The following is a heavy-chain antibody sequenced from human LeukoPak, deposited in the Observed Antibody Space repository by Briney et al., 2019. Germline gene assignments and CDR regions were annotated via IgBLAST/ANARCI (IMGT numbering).Heavy chain of an antibody. CDR1: GGSISSYY. Sequence: SETLSLTCTVSGGSISSYYWSWIRQPPGKGLEWIGYIYYSGSTNYNPSLKSRVTISVDTSKNQFSLKLSSVTAADTAVYYCARGRTRIVGDHSAGYWGQGTLVTVSS. V-gene: IGHV4-59*12. CDR3: ARGRTRIVGDHSAGY. D-gene: IGHD1-26*01. J-gene: IGHJ4*02. CDR2: IYYSGST.